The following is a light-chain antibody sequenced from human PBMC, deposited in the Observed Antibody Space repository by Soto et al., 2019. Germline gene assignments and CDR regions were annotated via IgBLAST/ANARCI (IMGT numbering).Light chain of an antibody. Sequence: EMVLPQSPGTLSLSPGASATLSCRYSQRVASSHRAWYRQKPGQAPWLLIYGASNRATGIPDRFSGSGSGTDFTLAISSLEADSSAVYYGQHDGSSPPYNFGQGTKLKIK. V-gene: IGKV3-20*01. J-gene: IGKJ2*01. CDR2: GAS. CDR1: QRVASSH. CDR3: QHDGSSPPYN.